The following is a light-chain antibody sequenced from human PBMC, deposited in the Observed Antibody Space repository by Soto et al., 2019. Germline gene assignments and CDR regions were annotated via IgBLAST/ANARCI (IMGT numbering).Light chain of an antibody. Sequence: AIQVTQSPSSLSASVGDRVTITCRASEGIRDGLAWYQQKPGKAPKLLIYPASSLHSGVPSRFSGSGSGTEFTLTISSLQPEDVATYYCLQDYNYPPTFGGGTQVEIK. CDR2: PAS. J-gene: IGKJ4*01. CDR1: EGIRDG. V-gene: IGKV1-6*01. CDR3: LQDYNYPPT.